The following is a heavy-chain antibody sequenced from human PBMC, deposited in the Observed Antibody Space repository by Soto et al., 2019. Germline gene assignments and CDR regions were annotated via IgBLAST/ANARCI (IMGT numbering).Heavy chain of an antibody. Sequence: ASVKVSCKASGGTFSSYAISWVRQAPGQGLEWMGGIIPIFGTANYAQKFQGRVTITADKSTSTAYMELSSLRSEETAVYYCARARASVPAAIALWMFYYYYGMDVWGQGTTVIVSS. CDR3: ARARASVPAAIALWMFYYYYGMDV. V-gene: IGHV1-69*06. J-gene: IGHJ6*02. CDR1: GGTFSSYA. CDR2: IIPIFGTA. D-gene: IGHD2-2*02.